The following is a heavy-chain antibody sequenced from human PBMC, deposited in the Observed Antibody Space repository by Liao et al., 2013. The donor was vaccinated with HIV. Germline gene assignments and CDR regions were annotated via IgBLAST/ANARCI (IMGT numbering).Heavy chain of an antibody. CDR3: ARGIHGYNFLLY. J-gene: IGHJ4*02. CDR2: IYNSGST. D-gene: IGHD5-24*01. Sequence: QLQESGPGLVKPSQTLSLICTVSGGSISSGTYYWNWIRQPAGKGLEWIGRIYNSGSTNYNPSLKSRVTMSVDASKNQFSLSLSSVTAADTAMYYCARGIHGYNFLLYWGQGVLVTVSS. V-gene: IGHV4-61*02. CDR1: GGSISSGTYY.